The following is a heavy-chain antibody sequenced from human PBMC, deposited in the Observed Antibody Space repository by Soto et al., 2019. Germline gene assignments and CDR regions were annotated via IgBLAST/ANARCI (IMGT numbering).Heavy chain of an antibody. Sequence: QVQLVQSGAEVKKPGSSVKVSRKASGGTFSSYAISWVRQAPGQGLEWMGGIIPIFGTANYAQKFQGRVTITADESTSTAYMELSSLRSEDTAVYYCARDSSGDFWSGYSAGYYYYGMDVWGQGTTVTVSS. CDR1: GGTFSSYA. D-gene: IGHD3-3*01. J-gene: IGHJ6*02. CDR2: IIPIFGTA. CDR3: ARDSSGDFWSGYSAGYYYYGMDV. V-gene: IGHV1-69*01.